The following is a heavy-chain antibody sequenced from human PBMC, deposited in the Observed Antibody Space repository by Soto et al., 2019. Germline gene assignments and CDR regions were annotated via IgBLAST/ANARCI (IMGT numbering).Heavy chain of an antibody. CDR3: ARAPSSFGQPFDY. CDR1: GGSISSYY. CDR2: IYYSGST. J-gene: IGHJ4*02. Sequence: SETLSLTCTVSGGSISSYYWSWIRQPPGKGLEWIGYIYYSGSTNYNPSLKSRVTISVDTSKNQFSLKLSSVTAADTAVYYCARAPSSFGQPFDYWGQGTPVTVSS. V-gene: IGHV4-59*01. D-gene: IGHD3-10*01.